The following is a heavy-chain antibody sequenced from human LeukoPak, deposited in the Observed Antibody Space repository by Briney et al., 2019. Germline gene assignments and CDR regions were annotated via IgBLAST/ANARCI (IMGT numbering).Heavy chain of an antibody. Sequence: SETLSLTCAAYGGSFNGFYWSWIRQPPGKGLEWIGEINHSRSTNLSPSLSSRVTLSVDTSKNQFSLHVTSVTAADTAVYYCARADYDILTGYSSWFDPWGQGTLVTVSS. J-gene: IGHJ5*02. V-gene: IGHV4-34*01. CDR2: INHSRST. CDR3: ARADYDILTGYSSWFDP. CDR1: GGSFNGFY. D-gene: IGHD3-9*01.